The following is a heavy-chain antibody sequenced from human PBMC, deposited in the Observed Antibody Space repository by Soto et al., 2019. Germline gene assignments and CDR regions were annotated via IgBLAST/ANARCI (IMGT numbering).Heavy chain of an antibody. Sequence: GGSLRLSCAASGFTFSNYAMTWVRQAPGKGLEWVSVISGGGGRTNYADSVKGRFTISRDNSKNTLYLQINSLRAEDTAVYYCAKDTMIVASRAIDCWGQGTLVTVSS. CDR1: GFTFSNYA. V-gene: IGHV3-23*01. CDR2: ISGGGGRT. D-gene: IGHD3-22*01. J-gene: IGHJ4*02. CDR3: AKDTMIVASRAIDC.